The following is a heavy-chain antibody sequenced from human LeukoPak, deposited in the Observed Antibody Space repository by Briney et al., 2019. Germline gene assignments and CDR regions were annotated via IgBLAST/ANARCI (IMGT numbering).Heavy chain of an antibody. Sequence: ASVKVSCKASGYTFTGYYMHWVRQAPGQGLEWMGWINPNSGGTNYAQKFQGRVTMTRDTSISTAYMELSRLRSDDTAVCYCARGTPSLQWLVLPWDYWGQGTLVTVSS. J-gene: IGHJ4*02. V-gene: IGHV1-2*02. D-gene: IGHD6-19*01. CDR2: INPNSGGT. CDR1: GYTFTGYY. CDR3: ARGTPSLQWLVLPWDY.